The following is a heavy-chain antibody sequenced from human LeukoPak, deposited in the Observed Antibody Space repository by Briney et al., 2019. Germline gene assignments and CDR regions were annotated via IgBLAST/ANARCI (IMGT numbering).Heavy chain of an antibody. V-gene: IGHV4-34*01. CDR3: ASGIVGATSAAY. J-gene: IGHJ4*02. D-gene: IGHD1-26*01. Sequence: SETLSLTCAVYGGSFSGYYWSWIRQPPGKGLEWIGEINHSGSTNYNPSLKSRVTISVDTSKNQFSLKLSSVTAADTAVYYCASGIVGATSAAYWGQGTLVTVSS. CDR1: GGSFSGYY. CDR2: INHSGST.